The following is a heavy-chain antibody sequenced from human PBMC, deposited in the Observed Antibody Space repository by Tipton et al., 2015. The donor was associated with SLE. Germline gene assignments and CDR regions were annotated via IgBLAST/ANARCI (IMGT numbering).Heavy chain of an antibody. J-gene: IGHJ2*01. CDR2: IYYSGST. V-gene: IGHV4-59*08. CDR1: GASISSYY. CDR3: ARRRYSSSSRPHWYFDL. Sequence: TLSLTCTVSGASISSYYWSWIRQPPGKGLEWIGYIYYSGSTIHNPSLKSRVTISVDTSKNQFSLKLSSVTAADTAVYYCARRRYSSSSRPHWYFDLWGRGTLVTVSS. D-gene: IGHD6-6*01.